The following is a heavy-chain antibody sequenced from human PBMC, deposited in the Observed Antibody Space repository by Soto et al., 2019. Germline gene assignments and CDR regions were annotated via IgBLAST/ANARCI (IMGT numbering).Heavy chain of an antibody. D-gene: IGHD6-19*01. CDR2: ISQSGFT. Sequence: QVQLQQRGAGLLWPSETLSLTCAVSTESLRGYYWTWIRQSPGKGLEWIGEISQSGFTNYNPSLESRVTLSVDMSKSEFSLHLTSMTAADTALYYCARGLFSSGWYSYFDPWGQGTPVTVSS. J-gene: IGHJ5*02. CDR1: TESLRGYY. CDR3: ARGLFSSGWYSYFDP. V-gene: IGHV4-34*01.